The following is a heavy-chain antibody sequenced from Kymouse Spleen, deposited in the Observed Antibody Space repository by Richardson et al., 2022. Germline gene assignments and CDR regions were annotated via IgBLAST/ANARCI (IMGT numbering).Heavy chain of an antibody. CDR2: IYYSGST. Sequence: QVQLQESGPGLVKPSETLSLTCTVSGGSVSSGSYYWSWIRQPPGKGLEWIGYIYYSGSTNYNPSLKSRVTISVDTSKNQFSLKLSSVTAADTAVYYCARRFGELFDYWGQGTLVTVSS. CDR1: GGSVSSGSYY. V-gene: IGHV4-61*01. D-gene: IGHD3-10*01. CDR3: ARRFGELFDY. J-gene: IGHJ4*02.